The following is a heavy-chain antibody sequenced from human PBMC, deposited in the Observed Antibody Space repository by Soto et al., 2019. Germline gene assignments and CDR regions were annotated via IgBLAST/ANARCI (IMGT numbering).Heavy chain of an antibody. CDR1: GYTFTSYG. CDR2: ISAYNGNT. J-gene: IGHJ6*02. CDR3: ARATPMYYYYGMGV. Sequence: ASVKVSCKASGYTFTSYGISWVRQAPGQGLEWMGWISAYNGNTNYAQKLQGRVTMTTDTSTSTAYMELRSLRSDDTAVYYCARATPMYYYYGMGVWGQGTTVTVSS. V-gene: IGHV1-18*01. D-gene: IGHD2-2*01.